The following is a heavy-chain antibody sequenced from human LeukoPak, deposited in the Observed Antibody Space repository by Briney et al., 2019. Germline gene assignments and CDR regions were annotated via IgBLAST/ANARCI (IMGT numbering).Heavy chain of an antibody. J-gene: IGHJ4*02. Sequence: GGSLRLSCAASGYTFSGSAMHWVRQASGKRLEWVGRIRSKANSYATAYAASVKGRFTISRDDSKNTAYLQMNSLKTEDTAVYYCTRSSSGDGDYGYWGQGTLVTVSS. V-gene: IGHV3-73*01. CDR1: GYTFSGSA. D-gene: IGHD4-17*01. CDR3: TRSSSGDGDYGY. CDR2: IRSKANSYAT.